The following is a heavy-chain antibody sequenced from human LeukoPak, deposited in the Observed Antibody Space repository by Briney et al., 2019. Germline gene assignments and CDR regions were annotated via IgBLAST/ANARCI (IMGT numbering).Heavy chain of an antibody. Sequence: ETLSPTCTVSGGSISRGSDCFWVWIRRPPGKGLEWIGVIHYTGTTDYNPSLKSRVTISVDTSRNQFSLKLTSVTATDAAVYYCARHGRHGDYSYWGQGTLVTVSS. CDR1: GGSISRGSDCF. CDR3: ARHGRHGDYSY. V-gene: IGHV4-39*01. J-gene: IGHJ4*02. D-gene: IGHD4-17*01. CDR2: IHYTGTT.